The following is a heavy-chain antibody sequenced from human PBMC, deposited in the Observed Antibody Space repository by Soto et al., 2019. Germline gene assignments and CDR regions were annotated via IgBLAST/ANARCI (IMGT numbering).Heavy chain of an antibody. J-gene: IGHJ2*01. Sequence: EVQLVESGGTVVRPGESLRLSCAASGFNFGDHGMAWVRQAPGKGLEWVSNVGWNGGGTAYADSVKGRSTISRDDAKNSLFLQMDSLRVEDTALYYCARRRSKKDLGDWYFDLWGRGTLVTVSS. CDR3: ARRRSKKDLGDWYFDL. D-gene: IGHD3-16*01. V-gene: IGHV3-20*04. CDR2: VGWNGGGT. CDR1: GFNFGDHG.